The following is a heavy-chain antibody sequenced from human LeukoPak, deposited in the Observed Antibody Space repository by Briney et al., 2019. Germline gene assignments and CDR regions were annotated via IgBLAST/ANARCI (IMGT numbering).Heavy chain of an antibody. Sequence: GGSLRLSCAASRFTFSNYAMSWVRQAPGKGLEWVSTISGSGESTYYADSVKGRFTISRDNSKNTLYLQMNNLRAEDTAVYYCARGWTYYYDSSAHFDYWGQGTLVTVSA. D-gene: IGHD3-22*01. CDR1: RFTFSNYA. J-gene: IGHJ4*02. CDR2: ISGSGEST. CDR3: ARGWTYYYDSSAHFDY. V-gene: IGHV3-23*01.